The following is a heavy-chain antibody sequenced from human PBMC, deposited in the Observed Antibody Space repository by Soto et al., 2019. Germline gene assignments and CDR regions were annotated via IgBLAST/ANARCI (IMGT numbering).Heavy chain of an antibody. CDR1: GFTFINAW. V-gene: IGHV3-15*01. CDR3: TTIAVVTPGFDY. Sequence: EVQLVESGGGLVKPGGSLRLSCAASGFTFINAWMSWVRQAPGKGLEWVGRIKSKTEGGTTDYAAPVKGRFTISRDESKNTLYLQMTSLRTEDTAVYYCTTIAVVTPGFDYWGQGTLVTVSS. J-gene: IGHJ4*02. CDR2: IKSKTEGGTT. D-gene: IGHD2-15*01.